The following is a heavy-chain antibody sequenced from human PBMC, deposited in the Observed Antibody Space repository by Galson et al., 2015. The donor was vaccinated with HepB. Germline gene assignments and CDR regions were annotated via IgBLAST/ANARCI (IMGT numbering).Heavy chain of an antibody. J-gene: IGHJ6*02. CDR1: GGTFSSYA. D-gene: IGHD2-15*01. CDR2: IIPILGIA. Sequence: SAKVSCKASGGTFSSYAISWVRQAPGQGLEWMGRIIPILGIANYAQKFQGRVTITADKSTSTAYMELSSLRSEATAVYYCARVKGCSGGSCYTWNYYYYGMDVWGQGTTVTVSS. CDR3: ARVKGCSGGSCYTWNYYYYGMDV. V-gene: IGHV1-69*04.